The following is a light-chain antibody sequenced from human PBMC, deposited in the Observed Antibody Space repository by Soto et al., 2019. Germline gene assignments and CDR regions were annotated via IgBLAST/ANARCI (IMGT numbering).Light chain of an antibody. V-gene: IGKV1-9*01. CDR1: QDIRSS. CDR2: TVS. Sequence: DIQLTQSPSFLSASVGDRLTITCRASQDIRSSLAWYQQKPGKAPNLLIYTVSTLQSGVPSRFSGSRSGTEFTLTISSMQPEDFATYDCQQFNRSPFTFGGGTKVEI. CDR3: QQFNRSPFT. J-gene: IGKJ4*01.